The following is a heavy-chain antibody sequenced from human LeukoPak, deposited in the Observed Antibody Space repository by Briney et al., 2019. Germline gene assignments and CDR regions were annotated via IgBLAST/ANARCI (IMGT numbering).Heavy chain of an antibody. CDR3: VRDTPYCGGDCYSGGWFDP. V-gene: IGHV1-69*01. CDR2: IIPIFGTA. D-gene: IGHD2-21*02. Sequence: SVKVSCKASGGTFSSYAISWVRQAPGQGLEWMGGIIPIFGTANYAQKFQGRVTITADESTSTAYMELSSLRSEDTAVYYCVRDTPYCGGDCYSGGWFDPWGQGTLVTVSS. J-gene: IGHJ5*02. CDR1: GGTFSSYA.